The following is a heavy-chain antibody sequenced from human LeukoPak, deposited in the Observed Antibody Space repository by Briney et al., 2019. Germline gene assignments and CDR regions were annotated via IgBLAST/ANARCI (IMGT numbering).Heavy chain of an antibody. Sequence: GESLKISCKGSGYSFTSYWIGWVRQMPGKGLEWIGIIYPGDSDTRYSPSFQGQVTSAADKSISTAYLQWSSLKASDTAMYYCARRGIGAARREDFDYWGQGTLVTVSS. CDR2: IYPGDSDT. J-gene: IGHJ4*02. CDR3: ARRGIGAARREDFDY. D-gene: IGHD6-6*01. V-gene: IGHV5-51*01. CDR1: GYSFTSYW.